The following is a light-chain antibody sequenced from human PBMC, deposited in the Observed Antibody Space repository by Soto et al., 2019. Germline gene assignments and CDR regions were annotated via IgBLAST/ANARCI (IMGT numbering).Light chain of an antibody. Sequence: AIQMTQSPSSLSASVGDRVTITCRASQGISHDLGWYQQKPGKAPKLLIFAASSLHSGVPSRFSGSGSGTDFTLTISSLQPEDFATYYCLQDYNYPLTFGQGTRLEIK. J-gene: IGKJ2*01. CDR3: LQDYNYPLT. V-gene: IGKV1-6*01. CDR1: QGISHD. CDR2: AAS.